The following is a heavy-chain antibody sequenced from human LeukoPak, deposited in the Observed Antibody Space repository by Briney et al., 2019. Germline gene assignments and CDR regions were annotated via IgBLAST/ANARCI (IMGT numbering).Heavy chain of an antibody. D-gene: IGHD3-10*01. J-gene: IGHJ3*01. CDR2: ISTFKDDT. V-gene: IGHV1-18*03. CDR1: GYTFISYA. Sequence: ASVKVSCKTSGYTFISYAISWVRQAPGQGLEWMGWISTFKDDTKYAQKFQDRVTMTTDTSTSTAHLELRSLTSEDMAIYYCARDSGLGLFGVWGQGTVVTVSS. CDR3: ARDSGLGLFGV.